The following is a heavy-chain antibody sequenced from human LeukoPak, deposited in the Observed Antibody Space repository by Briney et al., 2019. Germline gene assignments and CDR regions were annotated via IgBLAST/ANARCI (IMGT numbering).Heavy chain of an antibody. CDR3: AREYEGYCSGGSCFRGTYNWFDP. J-gene: IGHJ5*02. CDR2: ISWNSGSI. Sequence: GGSLRLSCAASGFTFDDYAMHWVRQAPGKGLEWVSGISWNSGSIGYADSVKGRFTISRDNAKNSLYLQMNSLRAEDTAVYYCAREYEGYCSGGSCFRGTYNWFDPWGQGTLVTVSS. D-gene: IGHD2-15*01. CDR1: GFTFDDYA. V-gene: IGHV3-9*01.